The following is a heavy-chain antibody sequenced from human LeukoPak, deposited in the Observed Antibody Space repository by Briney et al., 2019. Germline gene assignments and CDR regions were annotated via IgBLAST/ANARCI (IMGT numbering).Heavy chain of an antibody. V-gene: IGHV1-8*03. CDR3: ARGRVDYGDYRLDP. D-gene: IGHD4-17*01. J-gene: IGHJ5*02. Sequence: GASVKVSCKASGYTFTGYYMHWVRQAPGQGLEWMGWMNPNSGNTGYAQKFQGRVTITRNTSISTAYMELSSLRSEDTAVYYCARGRVDYGDYRLDPWGQGTLVTVSS. CDR2: MNPNSGNT. CDR1: GYTFTGYY.